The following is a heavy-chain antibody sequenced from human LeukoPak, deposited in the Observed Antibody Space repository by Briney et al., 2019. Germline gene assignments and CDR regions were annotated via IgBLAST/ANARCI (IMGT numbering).Heavy chain of an antibody. D-gene: IGHD2-21*02. CDR1: GLTLSSHW. CDR2: IKGDGSVK. J-gene: IGHJ4*02. CDR3: ARDLSVVVTAISDY. Sequence: GGSLRLSCAASGLTLSSHWMSWVRQAPGKGLEWVANIKGDGSVKYYVDSVKGRFTISRDNAKNTLYLQMNSLRAEDTAVYYCARDLSVVVTAISDYWGQGTLVTVSS. V-gene: IGHV3-7*01.